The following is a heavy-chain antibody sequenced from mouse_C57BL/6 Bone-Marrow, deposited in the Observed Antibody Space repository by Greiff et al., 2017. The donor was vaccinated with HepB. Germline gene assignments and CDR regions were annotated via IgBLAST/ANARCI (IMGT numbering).Heavy chain of an antibody. CDR2: INPGSGGT. D-gene: IGHD2-3*01. J-gene: IGHJ3*01. CDR1: GYAFTNYL. CDR3: ARVADGRGFAY. V-gene: IGHV1-54*01. Sequence: QVQLQQSGAELVRPGTSVKVSCKASGYAFTNYLIEWVKQRPGQGLEWIGVINPGSGGTNYNEKFKGKATLTADKSSSTAYMQLSSLTSEDSAVYFCARVADGRGFAYWGQGTLVTVSA.